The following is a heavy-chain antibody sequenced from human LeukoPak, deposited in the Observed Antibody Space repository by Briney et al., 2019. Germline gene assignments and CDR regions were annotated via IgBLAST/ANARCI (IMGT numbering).Heavy chain of an antibody. Sequence: PGGSLRLSCAASGFSFSNAWMNWVRQAPGKGLEWVGRIKSKTDGGTTDYAAPVNGRFTISRDDSKNTLYLQMNSLKTEDTALYYCTTDPNNWNAPSMRGMDAWAKGPLSPSPQ. V-gene: IGHV3-15*07. CDR1: GFSFSNAW. J-gene: IGHJ6*04. D-gene: IGHD1-20*01. CDR2: IKSKTDGGTT. CDR3: TTDPNNWNAPSMRGMDA.